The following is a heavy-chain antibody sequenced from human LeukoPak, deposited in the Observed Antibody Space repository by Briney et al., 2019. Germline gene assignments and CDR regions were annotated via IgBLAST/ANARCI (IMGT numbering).Heavy chain of an antibody. CDR2: IFRDGST. CDR1: GFNVRTNY. CDR3: ARDFFDFWGGSWV. J-gene: IGHJ4*02. Sequence: GGSLRLSCAVSGFNVRTNYMSWVRQAPGKGLEWVSVIFRDGSTYYGDSVRGRFSISRDNSKNMVFLQMNNLGAEDTAVYFCARDFFDFWGGSWVWGQGTLVAVSS. V-gene: IGHV3-53*01. D-gene: IGHD3-3*01.